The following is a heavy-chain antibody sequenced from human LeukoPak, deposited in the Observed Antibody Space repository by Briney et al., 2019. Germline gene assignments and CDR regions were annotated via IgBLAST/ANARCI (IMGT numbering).Heavy chain of an antibody. CDR2: IYYSGST. D-gene: IGHD5-18*01. V-gene: IGHV4-59*01. CDR3: ARDNTALDAFDI. CDR1: GGSISRYY. Sequence: PSETLSLTCTVSGGSISRYYWSWIRQPPGKGLEWIGYIYYSGSTNYNPSLKSRVTISVDTSKNQFSLKLSSVTAADTAVYYCARDNTALDAFDIWGQGTMVTVSS. J-gene: IGHJ3*02.